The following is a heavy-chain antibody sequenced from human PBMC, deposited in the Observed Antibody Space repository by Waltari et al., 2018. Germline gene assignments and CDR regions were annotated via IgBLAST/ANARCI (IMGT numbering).Heavy chain of an antibody. CDR3: ARVQAGMGGALDY. Sequence: QVQLQESGPGLVKPSQTLSLTCPVSGGSISSGGYYWSWIRQHPGKGLEWIGYSYYSGSTYYNPSLKSRVTISVDTSKNQFSLKLSSVTAADTAVYYCARVQAGMGGALDYWGQGTLVTVSS. D-gene: IGHD1-26*01. V-gene: IGHV4-31*03. CDR2: SYYSGST. CDR1: GGSISSGGYY. J-gene: IGHJ4*02.